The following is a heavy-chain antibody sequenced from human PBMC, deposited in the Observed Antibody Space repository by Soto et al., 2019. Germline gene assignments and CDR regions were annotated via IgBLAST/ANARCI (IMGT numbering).Heavy chain of an antibody. CDR2: ISYDGSNK. J-gene: IGHJ6*02. CDR3: ANIDYGDYVGMDV. V-gene: IGHV3-30*18. CDR1: SYYG. D-gene: IGHD4-17*01. Sequence: SYYGMHWVRQAPGKGLEWVAVISYDGSNKYYADSVKGRFTISRDNSKNTLYLQMNSLRAEDTAVYYCANIDYGDYVGMDVWGQGTTVTVSS.